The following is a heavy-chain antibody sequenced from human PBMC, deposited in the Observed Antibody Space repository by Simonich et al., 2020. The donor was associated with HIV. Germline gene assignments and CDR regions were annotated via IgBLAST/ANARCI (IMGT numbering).Heavy chain of an antibody. CDR3: TRGYGDYGDY. CDR2: INHMGSS. CDR1: GGSFSGYY. D-gene: IGHD4-17*01. Sequence: QVQLQQWGAGLLKPSETLSLTCAVYGGSFSGYYWSWIRQSPGKGLEWIGEINHMGSSNYNPSRKSRVTISVDASKNQFSLKLSSVTAADTAVYYCTRGYGDYGDYWGQGTLVTVSS. J-gene: IGHJ4*02. V-gene: IGHV4-34*01.